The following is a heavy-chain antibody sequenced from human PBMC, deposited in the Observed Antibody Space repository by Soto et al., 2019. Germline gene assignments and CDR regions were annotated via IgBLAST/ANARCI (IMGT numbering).Heavy chain of an antibody. CDR3: ARVGSGVEMVPDY. J-gene: IGHJ4*02. CDR1: GYTFTSYA. CDR2: INAGNGNT. Sequence: ASVKVSCKASGYTFTSYAMHWVRQAPGQRLEWMGWINAGNGNTKYSQKFQGRVTITRDTSASTAYIELSSLRSEDTAVYYCARVGSGVEMVPDYWGQGTLVTVTS. V-gene: IGHV1-3*01. D-gene: IGHD2-2*01.